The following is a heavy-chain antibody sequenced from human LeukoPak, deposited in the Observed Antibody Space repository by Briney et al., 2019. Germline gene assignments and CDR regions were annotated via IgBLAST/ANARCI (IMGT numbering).Heavy chain of an antibody. Sequence: GGSLRLSCAASGFTFSNYWMHWVRQAPGKGLAWVSTISGGSGSTYCADSVKGRFTISRDNSKNTLYLQMNSLRAEDTAVYYCASGRGVVVLNWLDPWGQGTLVTVSS. V-gene: IGHV3-23*01. CDR1: GFTFSNYW. CDR2: ISGGSGST. J-gene: IGHJ5*02. CDR3: ASGRGVVVLNWLDP. D-gene: IGHD2-2*01.